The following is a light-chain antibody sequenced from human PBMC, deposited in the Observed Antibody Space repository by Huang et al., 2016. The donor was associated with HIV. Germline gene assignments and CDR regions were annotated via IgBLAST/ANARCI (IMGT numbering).Light chain of an antibody. Sequence: DIVMTQSPDSLAVSLGERATINCKSSQSVLYSSNNKNHLAWYQQKPGQPPKLLIYWASTRESGVPVRFSGSGSGTDFTLTISSLQAEDVAVYYCQQYYSAPLTFGGGTKVEIK. CDR2: WAS. CDR3: QQYYSAPLT. V-gene: IGKV4-1*01. J-gene: IGKJ4*01. CDR1: QSVLYSSNNKNH.